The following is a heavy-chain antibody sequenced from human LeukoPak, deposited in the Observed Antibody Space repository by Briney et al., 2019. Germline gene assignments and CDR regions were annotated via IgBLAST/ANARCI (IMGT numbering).Heavy chain of an antibody. CDR1: GGSISSYY. Sequence: SETLSLTCTVSGGSISSYYWSWIRQPPGKGLEWIGYIYYSGSTNYNPSLKSRVTISVDTSKNQFSLKLSSVTAADTAVYYCARVADSSGSDAFDIWGQGTMVTVSS. V-gene: IGHV4-59*08. CDR3: ARVADSSGSDAFDI. J-gene: IGHJ3*02. CDR2: IYYSGST. D-gene: IGHD3-22*01.